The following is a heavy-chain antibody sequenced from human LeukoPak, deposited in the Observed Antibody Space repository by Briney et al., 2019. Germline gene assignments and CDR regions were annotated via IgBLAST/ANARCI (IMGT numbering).Heavy chain of an antibody. Sequence: ASVKVSCKVSGYTLTELSMHWVRQAPGKGLEWMGGFDPEDGETIYAQKFQGRVTMTRDTSTNTAYMELGSLTSDDTAVYYCARGSSGYYYSPDYWGQGTLVTVSS. CDR1: GYTLTELS. J-gene: IGHJ4*02. D-gene: IGHD3-22*01. CDR2: FDPEDGET. V-gene: IGHV1-24*01. CDR3: ARGSSGYYYSPDY.